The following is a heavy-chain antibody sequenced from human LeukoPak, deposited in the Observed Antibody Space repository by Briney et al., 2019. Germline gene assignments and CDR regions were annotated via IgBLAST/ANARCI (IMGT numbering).Heavy chain of an antibody. J-gene: IGHJ3*01. D-gene: IGHD5-24*01. CDR3: ARGLRDGLTGNDLLDV. V-gene: IGHV1-8*01. Sequence: AASVKVSCKASGYNFKSYDINWVGQASGQGLEWMGWMNPHGDYTGYAQKFQDRVTMTSDSSTTKAYMELRSLTSEDTALYYCARGLRDGLTGNDLLDVWGLGTMVIVTS. CDR2: MNPHGDYT. CDR1: GYNFKSYD.